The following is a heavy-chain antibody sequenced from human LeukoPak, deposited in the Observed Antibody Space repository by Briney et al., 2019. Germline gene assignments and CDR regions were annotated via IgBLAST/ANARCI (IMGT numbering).Heavy chain of an antibody. V-gene: IGHV4-59*01. D-gene: IGHD5-24*01. CDR3: ASGMATITPFDY. J-gene: IGHJ4*02. CDR2: TYYSGST. CDR1: GGSLSSYY. Sequence: LSETLSLTCTVTGGSLSSYYRSSIRPPPGKELEWIGYTYYSGSTNYHPSLKSRVTMSVDTSKNQFTLKLSSVTAADTAVYYCASGMATITPFDYWGQGTLVTVSS.